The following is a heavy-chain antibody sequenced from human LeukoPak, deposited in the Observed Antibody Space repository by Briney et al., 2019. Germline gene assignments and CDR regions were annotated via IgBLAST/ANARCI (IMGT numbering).Heavy chain of an antibody. CDR3: AKCPATAMVTGGAFDI. J-gene: IGHJ3*02. D-gene: IGHD5-18*01. Sequence: PGGSLRLSCAASGFTFSSYAMSWVRQAPGKGLEWVSAISGSGGSTYYADSVKGRFTISRDNSKNTLYLQMNSLRAEDTAVYYCAKCPATAMVTGGAFDIWGQGTIVTVSS. CDR2: ISGSGGST. V-gene: IGHV3-23*01. CDR1: GFTFSSYA.